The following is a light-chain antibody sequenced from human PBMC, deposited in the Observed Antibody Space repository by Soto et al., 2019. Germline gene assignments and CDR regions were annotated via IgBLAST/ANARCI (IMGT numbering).Light chain of an antibody. CDR3: TSYAGNNYVV. V-gene: IGLV2-8*01. J-gene: IGLJ2*01. Sequence: QSALTRPPSASGSPGQSVTISCTGTSSDVGGYDFVTWYQQYPGKAPKLIIYEVNKRPSGVPDRFSGSKSGNTASLTVSGLQADDEADYFCTSYAGNNYVVFGGGTQLTVL. CDR1: SSDVGGYDF. CDR2: EVN.